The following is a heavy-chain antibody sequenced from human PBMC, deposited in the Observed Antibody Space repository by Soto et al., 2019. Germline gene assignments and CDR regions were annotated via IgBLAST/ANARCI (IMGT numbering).Heavy chain of an antibody. D-gene: IGHD2-15*01. CDR2: ISYDGSNK. V-gene: IGHV3-30*03. J-gene: IGHJ4*02. CDR1: GFTLSRYA. CDR3: AVVAATAPVDY. Sequence: GGSLRLSCAASGFTLSRYAMHWVRQAPGKGLEWVAAISYDGSNKYYADSVKGRFTISRDNSKNTLYLQMNSLRAEDTAVYYCAVVAATAPVDYWGQGTLVTVSS.